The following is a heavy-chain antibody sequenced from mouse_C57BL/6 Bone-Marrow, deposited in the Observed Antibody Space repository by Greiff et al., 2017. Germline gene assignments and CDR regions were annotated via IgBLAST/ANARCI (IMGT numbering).Heavy chain of an antibody. CDR3: TRRNYYGYDEGAWFAY. D-gene: IGHD2-2*01. V-gene: IGHV1-5*01. J-gene: IGHJ3*01. CDR1: GYTFTSYW. Sequence: VQLQQSGTVLARPGASVKMSCKTSGYTFTSYWMHWVKQRPGQGLEWIGAIYPGNSDTSYNQKFKGKAKLTAVTSASTAYMELSSLTNEDSAVYYCTRRNYYGYDEGAWFAYWGQGTLVTVSA. CDR2: IYPGNSDT.